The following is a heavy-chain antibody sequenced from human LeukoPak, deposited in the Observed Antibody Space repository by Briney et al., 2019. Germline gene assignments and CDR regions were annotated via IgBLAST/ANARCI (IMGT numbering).Heavy chain of an antibody. CDR3: ARVGYSYGFDY. V-gene: IGHV3-66*01. Sequence: SGGSLRLSCAASGFTFSSYAMSWVRQAPGKGLEWVSVIYSGGSTYYADSVKGRFTISRDNSKNTLYLQMNSLRAEDTAVYYCARVGYSYGFDYWGQGTLVTVSS. D-gene: IGHD5-18*01. CDR1: GFTFSSYA. J-gene: IGHJ4*02. CDR2: IYSGGST.